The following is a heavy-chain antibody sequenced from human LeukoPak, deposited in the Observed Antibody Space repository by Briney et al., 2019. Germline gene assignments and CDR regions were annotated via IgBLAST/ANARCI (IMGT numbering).Heavy chain of an antibody. V-gene: IGHV1-2*02. Sequence: GASVKVSCKASGYTFTGYYMHWVRQAPGQGLEWMGWINPNSGGTNYAQKFQGRVTMTRDTSISTAYMELSRLRSDDTAVYYCARGYCSGGSCTFDYWGQGTLVTVSS. CDR3: ARGYCSGGSCTFDY. J-gene: IGHJ4*02. CDR1: GYTFTGYY. D-gene: IGHD2-15*01. CDR2: INPNSGGT.